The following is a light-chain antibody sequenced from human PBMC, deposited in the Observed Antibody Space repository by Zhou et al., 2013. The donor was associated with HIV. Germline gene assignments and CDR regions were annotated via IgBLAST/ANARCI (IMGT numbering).Light chain of an antibody. J-gene: IGKJ3*01. Sequence: AIQMTQSPSSLSASVGDRVTITCRASQGIGNDLGWYQQKPGKAPKLLIFAAFNLQDGVPSRFSGSGSGTDFSLTISSLQPEDFATYYCLQDYTYPFTFGPGTRVDRK. CDR3: LQDYTYPFT. V-gene: IGKV1-6*02. CDR1: QGIGND. CDR2: AAF.